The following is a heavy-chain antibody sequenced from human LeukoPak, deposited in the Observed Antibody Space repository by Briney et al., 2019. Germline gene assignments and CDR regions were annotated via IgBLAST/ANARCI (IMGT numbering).Heavy chain of an antibody. Sequence: SGGSLRLSCAGSGFTFSSSSINWVRQAPGKGLEWVSYISYSGSTIYYADSVKGRFTISRDNAKNSLSLQMNSLRAEDTAVYYCTRGGSARPDYWGQGTLVTVSS. CDR1: GFTFSSSS. CDR2: ISYSGSTI. J-gene: IGHJ4*02. CDR3: TRGGSARPDY. V-gene: IGHV3-48*01. D-gene: IGHD6-6*01.